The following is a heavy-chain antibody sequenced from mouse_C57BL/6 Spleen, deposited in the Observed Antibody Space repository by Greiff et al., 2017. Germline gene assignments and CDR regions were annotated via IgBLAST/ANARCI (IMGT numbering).Heavy chain of an antibody. CDR3: ARDYYGVRGFAY. CDR2: ISDGGSYT. CDR1: GFTFSSYA. V-gene: IGHV5-4*01. J-gene: IGHJ3*01. Sequence: EVHLVESGGGLVKPGGSLKLSCAASGFTFSSYAMSWVRQTPEKRLEWVATISDGGSYTYYPDNVKGRFTISRDNAKNNLYLQMSHLKSEDTAMYYCARDYYGVRGFAYWGQGTLVTVSA. D-gene: IGHD1-1*01.